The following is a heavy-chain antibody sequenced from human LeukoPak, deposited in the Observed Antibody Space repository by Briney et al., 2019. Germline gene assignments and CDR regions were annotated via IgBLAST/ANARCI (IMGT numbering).Heavy chain of an antibody. CDR2: ISSSSGYI. CDR3: ARELFEYTSSSGFDY. J-gene: IGHJ4*02. CDR1: GFTFSSYA. Sequence: GGSLRLSCAASGFTFSSYAMSWVRQAPGKGLEWVSSISSSSGYIYYADSVKGRFTLSRDNAKDSLYLQMNSLRAEDTAVYYCARELFEYTSSSGFDYWGQGTLVTVSS. D-gene: IGHD6-6*01. V-gene: IGHV3-21*01.